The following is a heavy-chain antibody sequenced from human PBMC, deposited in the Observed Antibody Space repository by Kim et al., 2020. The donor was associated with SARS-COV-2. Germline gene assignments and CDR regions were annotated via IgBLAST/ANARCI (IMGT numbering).Heavy chain of an antibody. CDR3: ARVLGEGSYYYYYYGMDV. J-gene: IGHJ6*02. CDR1: GYTFTSYA. Sequence: ASVKVSCKASGYTFTSYAMHWVRQAPGQRLEWMGWINAGNGNTKYSQKFQGRVTITRDTSASTAYMELSSLRSEDTAVYYCARVLGEGSYYYYYYGMDVWGQGTTVTVSS. CDR2: INAGNGNT. D-gene: IGHD3-10*01. V-gene: IGHV1-3*01.